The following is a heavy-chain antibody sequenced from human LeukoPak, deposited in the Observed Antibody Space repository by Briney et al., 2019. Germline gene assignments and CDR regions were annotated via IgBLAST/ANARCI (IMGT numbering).Heavy chain of an antibody. CDR1: GFTFSSYA. CDR2: ISGSGGST. J-gene: IGHJ6*02. D-gene: IGHD6-19*01. V-gene: IGHV3-23*01. CDR3: ANTPHSSGWQSYYYYGMDV. Sequence: GGSLRLSCAASGFTFSSYAMSRVRQAPGKGLEWVSAISGSGGSTYYADSVKGRFTISRDNSKNTLYLQMNSLRAEGTAVYYCANTPHSSGWQSYYYYGMDVWGQGTTVTVSS.